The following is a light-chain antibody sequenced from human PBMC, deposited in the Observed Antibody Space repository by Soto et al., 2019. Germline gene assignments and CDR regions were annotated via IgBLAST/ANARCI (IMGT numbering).Light chain of an antibody. Sequence: QSVLAQPSALSGSPGQSIAISSTGTSSDVGGYNYVSWYQQHPDKAPKLMIYEVSNRPSGVSSRFSGSKSGNTASLTISGLQAEDEADYYCNSYTSSNTLVFGTGTKVTVL. CDR1: SSDVGGYNY. CDR3: NSYTSSNTLV. V-gene: IGLV2-14*01. CDR2: EVS. J-gene: IGLJ1*01.